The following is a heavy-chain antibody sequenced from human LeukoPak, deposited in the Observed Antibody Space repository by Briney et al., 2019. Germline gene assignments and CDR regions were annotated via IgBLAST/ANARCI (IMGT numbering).Heavy chain of an antibody. CDR3: AREVDTSGGY. CDR2: IFHNGNT. Sequence: SETLSLTCAVYGASFSDYYWSWIRQPPGKGLEWIGDIFHNGNTNYNPSLRSRVTISVDTSKNQFSLKLSSVTAADTAVHYCAREVDTSGGYWGQGNLVIVSS. V-gene: IGHV4-34*12. D-gene: IGHD3-16*01. J-gene: IGHJ4*02. CDR1: GASFSDYY.